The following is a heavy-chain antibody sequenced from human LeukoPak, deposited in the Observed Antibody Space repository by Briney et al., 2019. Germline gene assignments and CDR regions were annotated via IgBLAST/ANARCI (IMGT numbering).Heavy chain of an antibody. D-gene: IGHD5-18*01. V-gene: IGHV3-23*01. Sequence: PGGSPRLSCAASGFTFSSYAMSWVRQAPGKGLEWVSAISGSGGSTYYADSVKGRFTISRDNSKNTLYLQMNSLRAEDTAVYYCAKGDEQLWFSYYFDYWGQGTLVTVSS. CDR1: GFTFSSYA. CDR3: AKGDEQLWFSYYFDY. J-gene: IGHJ4*02. CDR2: ISGSGGST.